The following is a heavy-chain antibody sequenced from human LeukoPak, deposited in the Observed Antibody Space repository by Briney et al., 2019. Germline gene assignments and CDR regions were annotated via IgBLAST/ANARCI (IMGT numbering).Heavy chain of an antibody. CDR2: ISGSGDII. V-gene: IGHV3-11*01. CDR3: AKDRGSYSTNYFDY. Sequence: GGSLRLSCVASGFTFSDYYMSWIRQVPGKGLEWISYISGSGDIIYYADSVKGRFTISRDNAKNSLFLQMNSLRAEDTAVYYCAKDRGSYSTNYFDYWGQGTLVTVSS. D-gene: IGHD1-26*01. J-gene: IGHJ4*02. CDR1: GFTFSDYY.